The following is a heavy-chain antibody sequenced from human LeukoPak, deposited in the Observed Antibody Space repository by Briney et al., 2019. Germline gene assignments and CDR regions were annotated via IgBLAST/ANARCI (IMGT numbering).Heavy chain of an antibody. D-gene: IGHD1-26*01. CDR1: GGSISSYY. CDR3: ARDRSYIWFDP. J-gene: IGHJ5*02. V-gene: IGHV4-59*01. CDR2: FYYSGST. Sequence: KPSETLSLTCTVSGGSISSYYWSWIRQPPGKGLEWIGYFYYSGSTNYNPSLKSRVTISVDTSKSQFSLKLSSVTAADTAVYYCARDRSYIWFDPWGQGTLVTISS.